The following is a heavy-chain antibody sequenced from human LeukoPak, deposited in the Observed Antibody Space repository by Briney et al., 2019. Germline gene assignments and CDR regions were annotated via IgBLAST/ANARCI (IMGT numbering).Heavy chain of an antibody. Sequence: GGSLRLSCAASGFTFSSYAMSWVRQAPGKGLEWVSAISGSGGSTYYADSVKGRFTISRDNSKNTLYLQMNSLRAEDTAVYHCAKARSRWEPNAYYFDYWGQGTLVTVSS. CDR1: GFTFSSYA. V-gene: IGHV3-23*01. CDR2: ISGSGGST. CDR3: AKARSRWEPNAYYFDY. D-gene: IGHD1-26*01. J-gene: IGHJ4*02.